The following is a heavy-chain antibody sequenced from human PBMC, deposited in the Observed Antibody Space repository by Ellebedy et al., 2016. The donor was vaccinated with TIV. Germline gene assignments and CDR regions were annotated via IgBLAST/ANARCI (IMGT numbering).Heavy chain of an antibody. V-gene: IGHV1-69*06. D-gene: IGHD4-17*01. Sequence: SVKVSXXASGGTFSSYAISWVRQAPGQGLEWMGGIIPFFGTANYAQKFQGRVTITADKSTSTAYMELSSLRSEDTAVYYCARDSYGDYYYGMDVWGQGTTVTVSS. CDR3: ARDSYGDYYYGMDV. CDR2: IIPFFGTA. J-gene: IGHJ6*02. CDR1: GGTFSSYA.